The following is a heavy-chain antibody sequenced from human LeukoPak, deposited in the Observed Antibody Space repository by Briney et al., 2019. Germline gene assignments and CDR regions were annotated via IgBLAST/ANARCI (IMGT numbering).Heavy chain of an antibody. CDR1: GFTVSSNY. CDR3: ARGAGYNYPYYFDY. J-gene: IGHJ4*02. CDR2: ICGGGNI. V-gene: IGHV3-53*01. Sequence: GGSLRLSCAVSGFTVSSNYMNWVRQAPGKGLEWVSVICGGGNIYYADSVKGRFTISRDNSKNTLYLQMNSLRAEGTAVYYCARGAGYNYPYYFDYWGQGTLVTVSS. D-gene: IGHD5-24*01.